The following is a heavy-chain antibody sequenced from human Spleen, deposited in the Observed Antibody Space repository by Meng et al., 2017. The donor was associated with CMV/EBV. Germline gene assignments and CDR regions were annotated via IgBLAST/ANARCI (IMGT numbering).Heavy chain of an antibody. CDR1: GLTFNNYA. J-gene: IGHJ2*01. D-gene: IGHD1-14*01. V-gene: IGHV3-23*01. Sequence: GESLKISCAASGLTFNNYAMNWVRQAPGKGLEWTSYISTGGATTYYADSVKGRFTISRDNSKNTVFLQMNNLRPDDTAVYYCARDPSITTPIIETYTWYFDLWGRGTLVTVSS. CDR3: ARDPSITTPIIETYTWYFDL. CDR2: ISTGGATT.